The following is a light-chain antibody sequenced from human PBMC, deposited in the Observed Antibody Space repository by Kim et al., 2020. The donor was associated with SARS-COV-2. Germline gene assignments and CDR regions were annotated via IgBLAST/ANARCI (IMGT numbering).Light chain of an antibody. V-gene: IGLV4-69*01. Sequence: QPVLTQSPSASASLGASVKLTCTLSSGHSSYAIAWHQQQPEKGPRYLMKLNSDGSHSKGDGIPDRFSGSSSGAERYLTISSLQSDDEADYYCQTWGTVVFGGGTQLTVL. J-gene: IGLJ2*01. CDR3: QTWGTVV. CDR1: SGHSSYA. CDR2: LNSDGSH.